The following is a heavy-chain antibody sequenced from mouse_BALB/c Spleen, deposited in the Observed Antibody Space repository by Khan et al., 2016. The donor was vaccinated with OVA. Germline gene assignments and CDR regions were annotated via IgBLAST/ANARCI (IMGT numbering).Heavy chain of an antibody. CDR3: VRDGAYHRNDGWFAY. CDR1: GYTFTSYT. CDR2: INPSNGYT. Sequence: QVQLKESGAELARPGASVKMSCKASGYTFTSYTIHWIKERPGQGLEWIGNINPSNGYTNYNQKFKDKATLTTDKSSTTAHLQLSSLTSDDSAVYNCVRDGAYHRNDGWFAYWGQGTLVTVSA. D-gene: IGHD2-14*01. J-gene: IGHJ3*01. V-gene: IGHV1-4*01.